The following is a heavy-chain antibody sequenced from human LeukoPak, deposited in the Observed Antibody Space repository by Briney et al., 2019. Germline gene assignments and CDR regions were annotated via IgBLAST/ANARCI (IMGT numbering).Heavy chain of an antibody. Sequence: GSLRLSCAASGFTFSSYAMSWVRQAPGKGLEWVSAISGSGGSTYYADSVKGRFTISRDNSKNTLYLQMNSLRAEDTAVYYCAKTRNADNYYYYGMDVWGQGTTVTVSS. V-gene: IGHV3-23*01. CDR2: ISGSGGST. D-gene: IGHD2-15*01. CDR3: AKTRNADNYYYYGMDV. CDR1: GFTFSSYA. J-gene: IGHJ6*02.